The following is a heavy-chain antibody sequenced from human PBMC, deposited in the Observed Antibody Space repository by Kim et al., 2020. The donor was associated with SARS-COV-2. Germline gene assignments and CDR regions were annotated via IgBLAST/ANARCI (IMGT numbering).Heavy chain of an antibody. J-gene: IGHJ5*02. D-gene: IGHD2-15*01. Sequence: ASVKVSCKASGYTFTSYYMHWVRQAPGQGLEWMGIINPSGGSTSYAQKFQGRVTMTRDTSTSTVYMELSSLRSEDTAVYYCASSCYSTYWFDPWGQGTLVTVSS. CDR3: ASSCYSTYWFDP. V-gene: IGHV1-46*01. CDR1: GYTFTSYY. CDR2: INPSGGST.